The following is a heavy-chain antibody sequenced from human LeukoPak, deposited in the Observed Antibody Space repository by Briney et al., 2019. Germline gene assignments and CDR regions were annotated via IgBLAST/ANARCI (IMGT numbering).Heavy chain of an antibody. CDR3: ASGNCSSTSCYGYFNYYYMDV. D-gene: IGHD2-2*03. V-gene: IGHV4-38-2*01. J-gene: IGHJ6*03. Sequence: PSETLSLTCAVSGYSISSGYYWGWIRQPPGKGLEWIGSIYHSGSTYYNPSLKSRVTISVDASKNQFSLKLSSVTAADTPVYYCASGNCSSTSCYGYFNYYYMDVWGKGTTVTVSS. CDR2: IYHSGST. CDR1: GYSISSGYY.